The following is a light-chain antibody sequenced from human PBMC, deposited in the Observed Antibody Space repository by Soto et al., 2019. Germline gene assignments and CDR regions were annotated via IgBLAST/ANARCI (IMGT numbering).Light chain of an antibody. CDR1: SGINVGTYR. V-gene: IGLV5-45*03. CDR3: LIWHSSAWV. CDR2: YKSDSDK. J-gene: IGLJ3*02. Sequence: QPVLTQPSSLSASPGASASLTCTLRSGINVGTYRIYWYQQKPGSPPQYLLRYKSDSDKQQGSGVPSRFSGSKDPSANAGILLISGLQSEDEADYYCLIWHSSAWVFGGGTQLPVL.